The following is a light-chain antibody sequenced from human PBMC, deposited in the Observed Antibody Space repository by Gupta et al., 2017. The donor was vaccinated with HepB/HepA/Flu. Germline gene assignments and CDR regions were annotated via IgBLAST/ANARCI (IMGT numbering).Light chain of an antibody. CDR3: QQYNDWPRT. J-gene: IGKJ1*01. Sequence: TVLTQFPATLSVSPGESANLTCRASQTVGRNLAWYQHKSGQAPVLLIYGASTRVTGVPDRFSGSGSQTEFTLTISSLQAEDLAIYYCQQYNDWPRTFGQGTRVEIE. CDR1: QTVGRN. V-gene: IGKV3-15*01. CDR2: GAS.